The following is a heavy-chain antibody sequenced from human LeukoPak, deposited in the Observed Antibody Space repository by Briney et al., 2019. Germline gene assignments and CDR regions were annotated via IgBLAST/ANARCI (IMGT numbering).Heavy chain of an antibody. V-gene: IGHV3-30*18. CDR3: AKDFLGGVVITPHFDY. CDR1: GLTFSSYG. D-gene: IGHD3-3*01. J-gene: IGHJ4*02. CDR2: ISYDGSNK. Sequence: PGRSLRLPCAASGLTFSSYGMHWVRQAPGKGLEWVAVISYDGSNKYYADSVKGRFTISRDNSKNTLYLQMNSLRAEDTAVYYCAKDFLGGVVITPHFDYWGQGTLVTVSS.